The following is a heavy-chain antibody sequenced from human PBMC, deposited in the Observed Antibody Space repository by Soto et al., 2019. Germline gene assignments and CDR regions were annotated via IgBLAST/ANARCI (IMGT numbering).Heavy chain of an antibody. D-gene: IGHD6-25*01. V-gene: IGHV4-31*02. CDR2: ISYSGRT. Sequence: SETLSLTCTVSGGSISSGGYHWSWIRQHPGKGLEWIGYISYSGRTYNNPSLTSRLTTSVDTSKNQFSLKLSSVTAAHTAEYYCARHALDKRLTNYFDYWGQGTLVTVSS. CDR1: GGSISSGGYH. J-gene: IGHJ4*02. CDR3: ARHALDKRLTNYFDY.